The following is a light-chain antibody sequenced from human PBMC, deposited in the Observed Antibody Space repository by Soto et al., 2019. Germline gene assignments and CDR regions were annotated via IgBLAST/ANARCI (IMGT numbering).Light chain of an antibody. CDR1: QNVRSDY. Sequence: EIVLTQSPATLSLSPGDRATLSCRASQNVRSDYFAWYQQKPGQAPRVIIFGVPTRASATPDRFRGSGSGTYFTLTISRLEPDDFALYYCQQYGNSPLTFGGGTKVDIK. J-gene: IGKJ4*01. CDR2: GVP. V-gene: IGKV3-20*01. CDR3: QQYGNSPLT.